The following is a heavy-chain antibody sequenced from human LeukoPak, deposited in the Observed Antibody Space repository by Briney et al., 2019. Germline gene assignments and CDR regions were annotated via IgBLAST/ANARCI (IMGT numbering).Heavy chain of an antibody. J-gene: IGHJ5*02. CDR2: ISAYNGNT. CDR3: ARALLAVAGSNWFDP. Sequence: ASVKVSCKASGYTFTSYGISWVRQAPGQGLEWMGWISAYNGNTNYAQKLQGRVTMTTDTSTSTAYMELRSLRSDDTAVYYCARALLAVAGSNWFDPWGQGTLVTVSS. CDR1: GYTFTSYG. D-gene: IGHD6-19*01. V-gene: IGHV1-18*01.